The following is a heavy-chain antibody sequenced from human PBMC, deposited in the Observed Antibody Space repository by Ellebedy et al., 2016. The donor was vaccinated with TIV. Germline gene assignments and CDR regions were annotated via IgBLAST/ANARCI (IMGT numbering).Heavy chain of an antibody. D-gene: IGHD4-17*01. CDR1: GFSFRSYW. Sequence: GESLKISCAASGFSFRSYWMAWVRQAPGKGLEWVANINQDGREKYYVDSVKGRFAISRDNAQPSLYLQMNSLGADDTAMYYCASDGSYGDYRSPTHAFVMWGQGTMVSVSS. J-gene: IGHJ3*02. CDR3: ASDGSYGDYRSPTHAFVM. CDR2: INQDGREK. V-gene: IGHV3-7*01.